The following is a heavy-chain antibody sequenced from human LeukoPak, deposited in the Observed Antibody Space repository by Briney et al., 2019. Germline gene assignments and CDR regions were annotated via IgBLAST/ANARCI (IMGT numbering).Heavy chain of an antibody. CDR1: GGTFRRYA. CDR3: ARDGSGSYYYKGPRTYYYCVY. J-gene: IGHJ4*02. CDR2: IIPIFCKA. V-gene: IGHV1-69*13. D-gene: IGHD3-10*01. Sequence: SVKVSCKACGGTFRRYALIWVQQAPAQGLEWMGGIIPIFCKAHYAQKFQGRVTITADESTSTAYMELSSLRSEDTAAYYCARDGSGSYYYKGPRTYYYCVYWGQGTLVSVS.